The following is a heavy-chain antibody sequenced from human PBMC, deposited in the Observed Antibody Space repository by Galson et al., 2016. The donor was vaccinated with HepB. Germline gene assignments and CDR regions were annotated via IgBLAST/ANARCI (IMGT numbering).Heavy chain of an antibody. CDR2: IDTDGDK. V-gene: IGHV2-70*01. CDR3: ARMDRWDYYAMDV. Sequence: PALVKPTQTLTLTCAFSGFSLSTSGMCVTWIRQPPGKALEWLALIDTDGDKYYTPSLKSRLSISKDTSKNQVVLTMTDMDPVDTATYFCARMDRWDYYAMDVWGQGTTVTVSS. D-gene: IGHD5-24*01. CDR1: GFSLSTSGMC. J-gene: IGHJ6*02.